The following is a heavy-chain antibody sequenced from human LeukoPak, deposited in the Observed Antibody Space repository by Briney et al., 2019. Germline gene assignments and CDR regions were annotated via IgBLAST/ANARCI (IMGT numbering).Heavy chain of an antibody. D-gene: IGHD3-3*01. CDR1: GFTFSSYW. J-gene: IGHJ4*02. CDR3: ARVRAYDFWSGYLGIIDY. Sequence: GGSLRLSCAASGFTFSSYWMSWVRQAPGKGLEWVANIKQDGSEKYYVDSVKGRFTISRDNAKSSLYLQMNSLRAEDTAVYYCARVRAYDFWSGYLGIIDYWGQGTLVTVSS. V-gene: IGHV3-7*01. CDR2: IKQDGSEK.